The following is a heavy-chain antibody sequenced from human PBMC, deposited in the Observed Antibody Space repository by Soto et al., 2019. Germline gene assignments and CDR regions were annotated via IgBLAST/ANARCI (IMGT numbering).Heavy chain of an antibody. CDR3: ARDPGHQNYLRTDAFDS. CDR2: IIPIFGTA. J-gene: IGHJ3*02. D-gene: IGHD1-7*01. Sequence: SVNVSFKASRGTFSSYAISLVRQAPGQGLEWMGGIIPIFGTANYAQKFQGRVTITADESTSTAYMELSSLRSEDTAVYYCARDPGHQNYLRTDAFDSWGQGTMVTVSS. CDR1: RGTFSSYA. V-gene: IGHV1-69*13.